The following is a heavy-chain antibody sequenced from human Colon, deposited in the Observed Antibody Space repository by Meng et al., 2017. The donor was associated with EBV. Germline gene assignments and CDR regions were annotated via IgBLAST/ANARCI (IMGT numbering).Heavy chain of an antibody. CDR3: ASFDHIPRRNYFDY. V-gene: IGHV4-30-4*01. CDR2: MHPGGSA. CDR1: GVPSSSVIYY. Sequence: GPVLPSRYRSSARPSPVLGVPSSSVIYYWSWIRQSPGKGLAWIESMHPGGSAYYHPSLTSRVSISVDTSKSQFSLNLNSMTAADTAVYYCASFDHIPRRNYFDYWGQGTLVTVSS. D-gene: IGHD2-21*01. J-gene: IGHJ4*02.